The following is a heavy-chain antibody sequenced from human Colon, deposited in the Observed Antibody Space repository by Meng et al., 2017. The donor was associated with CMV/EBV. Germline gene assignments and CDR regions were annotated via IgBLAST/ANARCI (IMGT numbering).Heavy chain of an antibody. D-gene: IGHD3-10*01. V-gene: IGHV5-51*01. Sequence: GESLKISCKGSGYSFTSYWIGWVRQMPGKGLEWMGIIYPGDSDTRYSPSFQGQVTISADKSISTAYLQRSSLKASDTAMYYCARLSHYYGSGSYYKDYYYGMDVWGQGTTVTV. CDR3: ARLSHYYGSGSYYKDYYYGMDV. J-gene: IGHJ6*02. CDR1: GYSFTSYW. CDR2: IYPGDSDT.